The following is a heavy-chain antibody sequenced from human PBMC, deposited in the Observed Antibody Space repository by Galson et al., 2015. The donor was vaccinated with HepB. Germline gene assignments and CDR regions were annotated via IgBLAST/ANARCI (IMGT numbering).Heavy chain of an antibody. J-gene: IGHJ4*02. Sequence: SLRLSCAASGFTVSSNYMSWVRQAPGKGLEWVSVIYSGGSTYYADSVKGRFTISRDNSKNTLYLQMNSLRAEDTAVYYCASPRYSSSWYPVDYWGQGTLVTVSS. V-gene: IGHV3-66*01. CDR2: IYSGGST. CDR3: ASPRYSSSWYPVDY. CDR1: GFTVSSNY. D-gene: IGHD6-13*01.